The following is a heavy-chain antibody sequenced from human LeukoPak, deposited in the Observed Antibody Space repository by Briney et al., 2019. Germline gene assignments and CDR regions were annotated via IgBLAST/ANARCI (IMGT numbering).Heavy chain of an antibody. CDR2: ISSSGTST. CDR3: ARDWGAVAGTYDY. D-gene: IGHD6-19*01. CDR1: GFSFSDYY. V-gene: IGHV3-11*06. Sequence: KPGGSLRLSCATSGFSFSDYYMTWIRQAAGKGLEWVSYISSSGTSTKHADSVKERFAISRDNAKNSLYLQMNSLRAGDTAVYYCARDWGAVAGTYDYWGQGTLVTVSS. J-gene: IGHJ4*02.